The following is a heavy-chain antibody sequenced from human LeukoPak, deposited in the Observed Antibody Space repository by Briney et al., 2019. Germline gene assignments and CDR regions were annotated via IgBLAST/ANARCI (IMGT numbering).Heavy chain of an antibody. Sequence: GRSLRLSCAASGFKFDDYAMHWVRQIPGKGLEWVSGTNWDANNIGYADSVKGRFTISRDNAKNSLYLQMTSLRAKDTALYFCAKDSGSCSGGSCHRDYYGLDVWGQGTTVIVSS. D-gene: IGHD2-15*01. V-gene: IGHV3-9*01. J-gene: IGHJ6*02. CDR3: AKDSGSCSGGSCHRDYYGLDV. CDR1: GFKFDDYA. CDR2: TNWDANNI.